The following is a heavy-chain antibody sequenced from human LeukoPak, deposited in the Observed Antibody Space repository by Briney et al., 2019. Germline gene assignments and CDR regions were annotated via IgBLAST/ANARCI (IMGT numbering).Heavy chain of an antibody. Sequence: GGSLRLSCAASGFTFSSYAMSWVRQAPGKGLEWVSYISSSGTTIYYADSVKGRFTISRDNAKNSLYLQMNSLRAEDTAVYYCARTPSGSGWLFDYWGQGTLVTVSS. V-gene: IGHV3-48*04. J-gene: IGHJ4*02. CDR2: ISSSGTTI. CDR3: ARTPSGSGWLFDY. D-gene: IGHD6-19*01. CDR1: GFTFSSYA.